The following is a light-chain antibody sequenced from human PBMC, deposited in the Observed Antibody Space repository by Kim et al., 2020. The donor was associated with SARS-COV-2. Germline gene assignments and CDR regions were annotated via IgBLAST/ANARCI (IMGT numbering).Light chain of an antibody. CDR3: AVWDDSLKSVL. CDR2: NDN. Sequence: GQEVTISCSGSSSNVGRDSVEWYQQLPGTAPKLVIYNDNRRPSGVPGRFSGSKSGTSASLAISGLQSEDEADYYCAVWDDSLKSVLFGGGTQLTVL. V-gene: IGLV1-44*01. CDR1: SSNVGRDS. J-gene: IGLJ2*01.